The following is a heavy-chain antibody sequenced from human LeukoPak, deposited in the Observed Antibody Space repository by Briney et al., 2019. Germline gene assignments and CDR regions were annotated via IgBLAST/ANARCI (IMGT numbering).Heavy chain of an antibody. CDR1: GGSISSGYY. CDR2: IYHSGST. CDR3: ARRSGSYGDFDY. Sequence: WETLSLTCTVSGGSISSGYYWGWIRQPPGKGLEWIGSIYHSGSTYYNPSLKSRVTISVDTSKNQFSLKLSSVTAADTAVYYCARRSGSYGDFDYWGQGTLVTVSS. V-gene: IGHV4-38-2*02. D-gene: IGHD1-26*01. J-gene: IGHJ4*02.